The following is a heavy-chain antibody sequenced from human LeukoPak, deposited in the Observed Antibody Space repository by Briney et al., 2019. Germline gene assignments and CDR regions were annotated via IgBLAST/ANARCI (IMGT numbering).Heavy chain of an antibody. V-gene: IGHV3-66*01. D-gene: IGHD5-12*01. J-gene: IGHJ6*01. CDR2: IYNIGST. CDR1: GFTVSSNY. Sequence: GGSLRLSCAASGFTVSSNYMSWVRQAPGKGLEWVWVIYNIGSTYYTDSVKGRFTISRDNSKNTMYLQMTSLKAEDTDVYYRWRDGILATIRQQYYYGMVTCGERTT. CDR3: WRDGILATIRQQYYYGMVT.